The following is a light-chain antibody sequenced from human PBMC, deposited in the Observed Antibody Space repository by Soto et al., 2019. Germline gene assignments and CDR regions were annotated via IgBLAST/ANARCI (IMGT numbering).Light chain of an antibody. CDR2: DAS. CDR3: QQRSNWPLT. CDR1: QSVSRY. J-gene: IGKJ4*01. Sequence: EIVLTQSPSTLSLSPGERATLSCRASQSVSRYLAWYQQKPGQAPRLLIYDASNRATGIPARFSGSGSGTDFTLTISSLEPEDFEVYYCQQRSNWPLTFGGGTKVDIK. V-gene: IGKV3-11*01.